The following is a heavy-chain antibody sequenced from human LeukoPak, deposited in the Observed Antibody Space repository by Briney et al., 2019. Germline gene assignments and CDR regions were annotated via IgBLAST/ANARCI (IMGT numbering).Heavy chain of an antibody. V-gene: IGHV3-7*03. Sequence: GGSLRLSCAASGFTFSSYWMSWVRQAPGKGLEWVANIKQDGSEKYYVDSVKGRFTISRDNAKNSLYLQMNSLRAEDTAVYYCARLSTSGYCSSTSCYETFFDYWGQGTLVTVSS. J-gene: IGHJ4*02. CDR2: IKQDGSEK. CDR3: ARLSTSGYCSSTSCYETFFDY. CDR1: GFTFSSYW. D-gene: IGHD2-2*01.